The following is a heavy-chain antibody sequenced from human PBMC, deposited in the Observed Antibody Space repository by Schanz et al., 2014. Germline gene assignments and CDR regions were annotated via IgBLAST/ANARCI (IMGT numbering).Heavy chain of an antibody. D-gene: IGHD6-13*01. CDR2: ISGGGGTT. J-gene: IGHJ4*02. Sequence: EVHLLESGGGLVQPGGSLRLSCAASGFSFGTYAMCWVRQAPGKGLEWVSAISGGGGTTYYTDSVKGRFTISRDNSKNTLYLQMNSLRSEDTAVYYCARDGEAAAGCDYWGQGTLVTVSS. V-gene: IGHV3-23*01. CDR1: GFSFGTYA. CDR3: ARDGEAAAGCDY.